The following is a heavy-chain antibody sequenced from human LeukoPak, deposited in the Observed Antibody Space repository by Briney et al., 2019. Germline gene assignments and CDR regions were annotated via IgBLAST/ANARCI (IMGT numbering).Heavy chain of an antibody. D-gene: IGHD4-17*01. V-gene: IGHV4-59*01. CDR2: FYYSGST. Sequence: SETLSLTCNVSGGSISSYYWSWIRQPTGKGLEWIGYFYYSGSTKYNPSLESRVTLSVDTSKNQFSLKLSSVTAADTAVYYCASHYGENYYFDYWGQGTLVTVSS. CDR3: ASHYGENYYFDY. CDR1: GGSISSYY. J-gene: IGHJ4*02.